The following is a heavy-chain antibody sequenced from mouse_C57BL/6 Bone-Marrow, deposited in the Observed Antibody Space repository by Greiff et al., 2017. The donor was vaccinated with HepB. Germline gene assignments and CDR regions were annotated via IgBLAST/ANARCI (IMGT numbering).Heavy chain of an antibody. V-gene: IGHV1-69*01. Sequence: VQLQQPGAELVMPGASVKLSCKASGYTFTSYWMHWVKQRPGQGLEWIGEIDPSDSYTNYNQKFKGKSTLTVDKSSSTAYMQVNSLTSEDSAVYYCARPITTVVAPYAMDYWGQGTSVTVSS. D-gene: IGHD1-1*01. CDR2: IDPSDSYT. J-gene: IGHJ4*01. CDR3: ARPITTVVAPYAMDY. CDR1: GYTFTSYW.